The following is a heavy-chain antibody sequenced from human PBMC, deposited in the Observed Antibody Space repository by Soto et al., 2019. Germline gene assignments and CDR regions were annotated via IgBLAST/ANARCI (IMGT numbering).Heavy chain of an antibody. D-gene: IGHD3-22*01. CDR3: ARDLGYSYSHVAIDI. Sequence: SETLSLTCTVSGASISSSDYYWSWIRQPPGKGMEWIGYIFYTGSTYYSPSLKSRVIISVDTSKNQFSLKLSSVTAADTAVYYCARDLGYSYSHVAIDIWGQGTMVTVSS. J-gene: IGHJ3*02. V-gene: IGHV4-30-4*01. CDR1: GASISSSDYY. CDR2: IFYTGST.